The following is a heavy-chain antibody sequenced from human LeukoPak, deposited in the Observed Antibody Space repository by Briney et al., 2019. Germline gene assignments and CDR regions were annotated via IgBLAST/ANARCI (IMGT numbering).Heavy chain of an antibody. J-gene: IGHJ4*02. V-gene: IGHV3-23*01. Sequence: TGGSLRLSCAASGFTFSNYDMNWVRQAPGKGLEWVAAISVSGGSTYYADSVKGGFTISRDNSKNTLYLQMNSLRAEDTAVYYFAKDHKVGVYNASSGPFDYWGQGTLVTVSS. CDR2: ISVSGGST. CDR1: GFTFSNYD. D-gene: IGHD3-22*01. CDR3: AKDHKVGVYNASSGPFDY.